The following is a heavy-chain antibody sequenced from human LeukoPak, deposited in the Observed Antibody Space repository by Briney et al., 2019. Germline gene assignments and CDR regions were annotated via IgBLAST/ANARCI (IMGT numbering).Heavy chain of an antibody. CDR1: GYTFTGYY. V-gene: IGHV1-2*02. J-gene: IGHJ5*02. Sequence: GASVKVSCKASGYTFTGYYIHWVRQAPGQGLEWMAWISPNSGATNYAQKFQGRVTMTRDTSISTAYMELSRLTSDDTAVYFCARGRFGEWDNWFDPWGQGTLVTVSS. CDR3: ARGRFGEWDNWFDP. CDR2: ISPNSGAT. D-gene: IGHD3-10*01.